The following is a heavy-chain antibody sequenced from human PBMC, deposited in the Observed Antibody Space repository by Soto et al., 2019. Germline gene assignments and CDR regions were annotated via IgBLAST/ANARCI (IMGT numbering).Heavy chain of an antibody. CDR1: GGSISSGGYY. V-gene: IGHV4-31*03. Sequence: PSETLSLTCTVSGGSISSGGYYWSWIRQHPGKGLEWIGYIYYGGSTYYNPSLKSRVTISVDTSKSQFSLKLSSVTAADTAVYYCARDSNGYSEFDYWGQGALVTVSS. J-gene: IGHJ4*02. CDR3: ARDSNGYSEFDY. CDR2: IYYGGST. D-gene: IGHD3-22*01.